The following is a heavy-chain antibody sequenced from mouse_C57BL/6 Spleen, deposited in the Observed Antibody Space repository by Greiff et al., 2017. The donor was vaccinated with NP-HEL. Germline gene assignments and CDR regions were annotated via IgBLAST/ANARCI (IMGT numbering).Heavy chain of an antibody. CDR3: ARKPSNYWYFDV. V-gene: IGHV1-20*01. D-gene: IGHD2-10*02. CDR2: INPYNGDT. J-gene: IGHJ1*03. Sequence: VQLKESGPELVKPGDSVKISCKASGYSFTGYFMNWVMQSHGKSLEWIGRINPYNGDTFYNQKFKGKATLTVDKSSSTAHMELRSLTSEDSAVYYCARKPSNYWYFDVWGTGTTVTVSS. CDR1: GYSFTGYF.